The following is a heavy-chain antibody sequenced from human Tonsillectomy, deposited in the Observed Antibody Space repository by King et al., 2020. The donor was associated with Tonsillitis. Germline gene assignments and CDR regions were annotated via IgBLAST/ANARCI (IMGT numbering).Heavy chain of an antibody. V-gene: IGHV3-7*03. D-gene: IGHD6-13*01. J-gene: IGHJ1*01. CDR2: IKQDGNEM. Sequence: VQLVESGGGLVQPGGSLRLSCAASGFTLANYWMSWVRQAPGKGLERVANIKQDGNEMYYVDSVKGRFNISRDNAKNSLFLQMNSLRAEDTDVYYCSRGTTSSWRFGSYFQHWGQGTLVTVSP. CDR1: GFTLANYW. CDR3: SRGTTSSWRFGSYFQH.